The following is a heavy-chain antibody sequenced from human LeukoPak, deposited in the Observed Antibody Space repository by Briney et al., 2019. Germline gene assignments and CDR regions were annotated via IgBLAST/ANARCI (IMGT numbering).Heavy chain of an antibody. CDR2: ISYDGSNK. Sequence: SGGSLRLSCAASGFTFSSYGMHWVRQAPGKGLEWVAVISYDGSNKYYADSVKGRFTISRDNSKNTLYLQMNSLRAEDTAVYYCAKAVIAVAGTGRWDFQHWGQGTLVTVSS. CDR1: GFTFSSYG. V-gene: IGHV3-30*18. J-gene: IGHJ1*01. CDR3: AKAVIAVAGTGRWDFQH. D-gene: IGHD6-19*01.